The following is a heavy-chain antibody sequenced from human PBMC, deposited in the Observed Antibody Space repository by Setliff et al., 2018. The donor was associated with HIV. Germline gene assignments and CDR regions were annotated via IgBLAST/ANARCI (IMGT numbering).Heavy chain of an antibody. D-gene: IGHD3-22*01. CDR1: GFTFGDYV. V-gene: IGHV3-49*03. CDR2: IRSKAYGGTT. CDR3: TSSGANYYDRSVYPGY. Sequence: GGSLRLSCTASGFTFGDYVMYWFRQAPGKGLEWVGFIRSKAYGGTTEYAASVKGRFTISRDDSKSIGYLQMNSLKTEDTAVYYCTSSGANYYDRSVYPGYWGQGTLVTVSS. J-gene: IGHJ4*02.